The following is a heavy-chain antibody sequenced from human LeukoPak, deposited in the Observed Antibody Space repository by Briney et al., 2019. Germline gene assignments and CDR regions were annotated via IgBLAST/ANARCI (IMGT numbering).Heavy chain of an antibody. CDR1: GFTLTAYG. V-gene: IGHV3-30*02. CDR3: AKGLRYFVDAFDI. D-gene: IGHD3-9*01. CDR2: VRYNGNDK. J-gene: IGHJ3*02. Sequence: GGSLRLSCAASGFTLTAYGMQWVRQAPGKGLEWVAFVRYNGNDKYYADSVKGRFTISRDNSKNTLYLQMNSLRAEDTAVYYCAKGLRYFVDAFDIWGQGTMVTVSS.